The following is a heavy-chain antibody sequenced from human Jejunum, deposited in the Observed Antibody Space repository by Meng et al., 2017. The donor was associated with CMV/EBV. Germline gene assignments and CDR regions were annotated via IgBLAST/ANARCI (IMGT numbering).Heavy chain of an antibody. CDR1: YTFTGHY. CDR2: IHPDSGRP. V-gene: IGHV1-2*02. J-gene: IGHJ6*02. CDR3: ARDLRFLGRCYGMDV. D-gene: IGHD3-3*01. Sequence: YTFTGHYIPWVRHAPGPGLEWMGWIHPDSGRPNCAQKFPGRVTMTWDTSINTAYMELGRLTSDDTAVYYCARDLRFLGRCYGMDVWGQGTTVTVSS.